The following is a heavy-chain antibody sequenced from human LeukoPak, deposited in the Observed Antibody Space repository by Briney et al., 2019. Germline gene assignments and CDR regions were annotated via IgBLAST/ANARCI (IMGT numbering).Heavy chain of an antibody. V-gene: IGHV3-66*01. D-gene: IGHD3-16*01. Sequence: GGSLRLSCTASGFTVSSDYMSWVRQAPGKGLEWVSVVYSGGNTYYADSVKGRFTISRDNSKNTLYLQMNSLRAEDTAVYYCAREPPGGGFDYWGQGTLVTVSS. CDR2: VYSGGNT. CDR3: AREPPGGGFDY. CDR1: GFTVSSDY. J-gene: IGHJ4*02.